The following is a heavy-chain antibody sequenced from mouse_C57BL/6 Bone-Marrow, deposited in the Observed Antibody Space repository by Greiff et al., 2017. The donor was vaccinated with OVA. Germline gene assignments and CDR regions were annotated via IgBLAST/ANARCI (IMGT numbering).Heavy chain of an antibody. Sequence: QVQLQQPGAELVKPGASVKLSCKASGYTFTSYWMHWVKQRPGQGLEWIGMIHPNSGSTNYNEKFKSKATLTVDKSSSTAYMQLSSLTSEDSAVYYCARGGIYDGYSGFAYWGQGTLVTVSA. V-gene: IGHV1-64*01. CDR3: ARGGIYDGYSGFAY. CDR2: IHPNSGST. CDR1: GYTFTSYW. J-gene: IGHJ3*01. D-gene: IGHD2-3*01.